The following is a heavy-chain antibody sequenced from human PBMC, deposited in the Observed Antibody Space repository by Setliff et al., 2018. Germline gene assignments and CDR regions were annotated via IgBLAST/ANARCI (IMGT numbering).Heavy chain of an antibody. CDR1: GASFSGSY. J-gene: IGHJ3*02. CDR2: INHSGST. D-gene: IGHD6-19*01. Sequence: LTCAVYGASFSGSYCSWIRQSPGKGLEWIGEINHSGSTNYIPSLKSRLTISVDTSKNQFSLKLSSVTAADTAVYYCARVSLGGIAVDDAFDIWGQGTMVTVSS. CDR3: ARVSLGGIAVDDAFDI. V-gene: IGHV4-34*01.